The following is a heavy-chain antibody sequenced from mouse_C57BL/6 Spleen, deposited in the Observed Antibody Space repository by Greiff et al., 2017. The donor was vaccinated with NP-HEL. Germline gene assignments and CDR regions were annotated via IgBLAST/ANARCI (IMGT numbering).Heavy chain of an antibody. V-gene: IGHV1-80*01. Sequence: QLQQSGAELVKPGASVKISCKASGYAFSSYWMNWVKQRPGKGLEWIGQIYPGDGDTNYNGKFKGKATLTADKSSSTAYMQLSSLTSEDSAVYFCARGGLDANNWDAFAYWGQGTLVTVSA. J-gene: IGHJ3*01. CDR1: GYAFSSYW. D-gene: IGHD4-1*01. CDR3: ARGGLDANNWDAFAY. CDR2: IYPGDGDT.